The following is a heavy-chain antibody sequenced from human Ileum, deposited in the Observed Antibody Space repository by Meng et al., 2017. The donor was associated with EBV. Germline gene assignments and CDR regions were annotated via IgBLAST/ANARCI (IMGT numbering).Heavy chain of an antibody. V-gene: IGHV1-2*06. CDR1: GYTFAANF. CDR3: VRANLGSADY. Sequence: VHLVQSGAEVKQPGXSMKVSCKASGYTFAANFIHWVRQAPGQGPEWMGRINPYSGDTEYAQKFQGRVTMTRDTSISTAYMELSSLRSDDAAIYYCVRANLGSADYWGQGTLVTVSS. J-gene: IGHJ4*02. D-gene: IGHD7-27*01. CDR2: INPYSGDT.